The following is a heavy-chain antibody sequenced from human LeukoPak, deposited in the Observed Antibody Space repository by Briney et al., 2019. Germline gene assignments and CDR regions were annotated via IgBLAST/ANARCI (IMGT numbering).Heavy chain of an antibody. J-gene: IGHJ4*02. D-gene: IGHD3-9*01. CDR3: VRDDILTGYPTPFDY. V-gene: IGHV3-48*03. CDR1: GFTFSSYE. Sequence: GGSLRLSCAASGFTFSSYEMNWVRQAPGKGLEWVSYISSSGSTIYYADSVKGRFTISRDNAKNSLYLLMNSLRAEDTALYYCVRDDILTGYPTPFDYWGQGTLVTVSS. CDR2: ISSSGSTI.